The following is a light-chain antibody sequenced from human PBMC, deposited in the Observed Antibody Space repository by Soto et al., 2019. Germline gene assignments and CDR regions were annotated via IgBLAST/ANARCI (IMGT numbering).Light chain of an antibody. CDR3: QQYNNWPRT. V-gene: IGKV3-15*01. Sequence: EIVLTQSPDTLSLSPGERATLSCRASQSVSSYLAWYQQKSGQAPRLLIYGASTRATGIPARFSGGGSGTEFTLTISGLQSEDFAVYYCQQYNNWPRTFGQGTKVDIK. CDR2: GAS. J-gene: IGKJ1*01. CDR1: QSVSSY.